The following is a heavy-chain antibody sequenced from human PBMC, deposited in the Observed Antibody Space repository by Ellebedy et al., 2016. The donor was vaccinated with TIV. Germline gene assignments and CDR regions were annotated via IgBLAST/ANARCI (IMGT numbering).Heavy chain of an antibody. J-gene: IGHJ6*03. D-gene: IGHD3-3*01. CDR3: ARGPSGYPDYFYYYYMDV. CDR2: MNPNSGNT. V-gene: IGHV1-8*03. Sequence: ASVKVSCXASGYTFTGYYMHWVRQAPGQGLEWMGWMNPNSGNTGYAQKFQGRVSFTADESTSTAYMELYILRSDDAAVYYCARGPSGYPDYFYYYYMDVWGKGTTVTVSS. CDR1: GYTFTGYY.